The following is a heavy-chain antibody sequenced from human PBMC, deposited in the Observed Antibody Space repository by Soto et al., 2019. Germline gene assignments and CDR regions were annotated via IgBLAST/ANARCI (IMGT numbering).Heavy chain of an antibody. V-gene: IGHV4-59*01. CDR1: GDSITSNY. CDR2: FHYSLNT. CDR3: AKTKEGGFDP. J-gene: IGHJ5*02. D-gene: IGHD3-16*01. Sequence: SETLSLSCTVSGDSITSNYWSWIRQSPGQGLEWIGYFHYSLNTNYNPSLKSRVIISVDTSKNQFFLKLTSVTAADTAMYYCAKTKEGGFDPWGQGILVTVSS.